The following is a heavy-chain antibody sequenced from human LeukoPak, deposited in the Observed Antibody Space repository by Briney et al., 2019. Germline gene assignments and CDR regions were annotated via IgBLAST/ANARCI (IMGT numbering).Heavy chain of an antibody. CDR2: ISSGGGTVT. CDR1: GFTFSDYS. V-gene: IGHV3-23*01. D-gene: IGHD1-26*01. J-gene: IGHJ5*02. CDR3: AKGGVTDTRSFDL. Sequence: GGSLRLSCAVSGFTFSDYSMAWVRQVPGKGLEWVTIISSGGGTVTYYADSVKGRFTISRDNSKNTLYLQMNSLRADDTAVYFCAKGGVTDTRSFDLWGRGTLVTVSS.